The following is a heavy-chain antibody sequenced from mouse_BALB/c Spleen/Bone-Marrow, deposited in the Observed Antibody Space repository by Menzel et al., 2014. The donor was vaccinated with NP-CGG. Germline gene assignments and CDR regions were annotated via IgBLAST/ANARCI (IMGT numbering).Heavy chain of an antibody. CDR3: ANYYGSSQGAIDY. D-gene: IGHD1-1*01. CDR2: IYPGDGDT. Sequence: DQLQQSRPELVKPGASVKISCKASGYAFSSSWMNWVKQRPGQGLEWIGRIYPGDGDTNYNGNFKGKATLTADKSSSKADMKLSSLTSVDSAVYYCANYYGSSQGAIDYWGQGNSVTVPS. CDR1: GYAFSSSW. J-gene: IGHJ4*01. V-gene: IGHV1-82*01.